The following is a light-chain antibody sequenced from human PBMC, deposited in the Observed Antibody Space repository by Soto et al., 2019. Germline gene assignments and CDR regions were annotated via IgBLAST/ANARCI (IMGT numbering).Light chain of an antibody. V-gene: IGLV7-43*01. CDR1: TLTVTSGHY. Sequence: QTVVTQEPSLTVSPGGTVTLTCASSTLTVTSGHYPNWLQQKPGQAPRALIYSTDTRHSWTPARFSGSLLGGKAALTLSGVQPEDEADYYCLLYYGGAVVFGAGTKLTVL. J-gene: IGLJ2*01. CDR2: STD. CDR3: LLYYGGAVV.